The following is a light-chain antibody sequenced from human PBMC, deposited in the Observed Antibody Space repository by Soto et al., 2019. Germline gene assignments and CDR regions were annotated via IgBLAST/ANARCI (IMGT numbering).Light chain of an antibody. CDR2: DVS. CDR3: SSYSSTTTRWM. Sequence: QSVLTQPASVSGSPGQSITISCTGTSSDVGSYNLVSWYQQHPGKAPKLMIYDVSIRPSGVSNRFSGSKSGNTASLTISGLQAEDEADYYCSSYSSTTTRWMFGGGTKLTVL. CDR1: SSDVGSYNL. V-gene: IGLV2-14*02. J-gene: IGLJ3*02.